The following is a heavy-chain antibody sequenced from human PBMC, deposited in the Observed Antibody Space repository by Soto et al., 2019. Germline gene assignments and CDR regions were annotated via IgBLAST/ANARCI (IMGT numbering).Heavy chain of an antibody. V-gene: IGHV2-5*02. CDR1: GFSLSTRGVG. J-gene: IGHJ4*02. Sequence: QITLKESGPTLVKPTQTLTLTCTFSGFSLSTRGVGVGWIRQPPGKALEWLALIYWDDDEGYRPSLKSRLTITKDTYKNQVVLTMPNMDPVDTATYYCAHRPRGYSYHFDYWGQGTLVTVSS. CDR2: IYWDDDE. CDR3: AHRPRGYSYHFDY. D-gene: IGHD5-18*01.